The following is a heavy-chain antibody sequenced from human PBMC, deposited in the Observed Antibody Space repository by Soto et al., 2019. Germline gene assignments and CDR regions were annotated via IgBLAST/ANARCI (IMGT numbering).Heavy chain of an antibody. V-gene: IGHV4-59*06. J-gene: IGHJ4*02. D-gene: IGHD3-22*01. CDR2: IYYSGST. CDR1: GGSFSGYY. CDR3: ARSYYYDSSGYYSPLFY. Sequence: PSETLSLTCAVYGGSFSGYYWSWIRQHPGKGLEWIGYIYYSGSTYYNPSLKSRVTISVDTSKNQFSLKLSSVTAADTAVYYCARSYYYDSSGYYSPLFYWGQGTLVTVSS.